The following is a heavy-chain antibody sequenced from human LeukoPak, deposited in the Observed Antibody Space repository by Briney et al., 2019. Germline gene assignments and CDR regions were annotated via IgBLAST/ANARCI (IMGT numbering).Heavy chain of an antibody. D-gene: IGHD6-19*01. Sequence: SETLSLTCTVSGGSVSSGSYYWNWIRQPPGKGLEWIGYFYYSGSTNYNPSLKSRVTISLDTSKNQFSLKLSSVTAADTAVYYCARSPNSRGWYTYWGQGTLVTVSS. CDR3: ARSPNSRGWYTY. V-gene: IGHV4-61*01. CDR1: GGSVSSGSYY. J-gene: IGHJ4*02. CDR2: FYYSGST.